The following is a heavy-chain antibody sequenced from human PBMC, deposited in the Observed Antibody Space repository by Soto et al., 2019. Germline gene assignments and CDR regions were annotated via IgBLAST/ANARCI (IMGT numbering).Heavy chain of an antibody. J-gene: IGHJ4*02. D-gene: IGHD6-13*01. CDR2: TYYRSRWYS. CDR3: ARLIVNSWLDY. V-gene: IGHV6-1*01. Sequence: QVQLQQSGPGLVKPSQTLSLTCAISGDSVPSNSVVWNWIRPSPSGGLEWLGRTYYRSRWYSEYATSVQSGITVDADTSETQVSLQMDSVTPDDTAVYYCARLIVNSWLDYWGQGTLVTVAS. CDR1: GDSVPSNSVV.